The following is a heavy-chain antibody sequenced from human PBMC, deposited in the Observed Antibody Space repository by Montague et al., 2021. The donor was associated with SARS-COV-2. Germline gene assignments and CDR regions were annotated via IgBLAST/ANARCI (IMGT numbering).Heavy chain of an antibody. Sequence: PALVKPTQTLTLTCTFSGFSLSTSGMCVSWIRQPPGKALEWLALIDWDDDKYYSTSLKTRLTISKDTSKNQVVLTMTNMDPVDTATYYCARVPRQTVAAGTVSFHYYGLDVWGQGTTVTVSS. V-gene: IGHV2-70*01. J-gene: IGHJ6*02. CDR3: ARVPRQTVAAGTVSFHYYGLDV. CDR2: IDWDDDK. CDR1: GFSLSTSGMC. D-gene: IGHD6-13*01.